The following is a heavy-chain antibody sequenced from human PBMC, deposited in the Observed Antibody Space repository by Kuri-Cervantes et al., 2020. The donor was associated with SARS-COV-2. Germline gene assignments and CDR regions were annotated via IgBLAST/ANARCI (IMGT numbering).Heavy chain of an antibody. V-gene: IGHV1-69*05. CDR3: ARDMRGDCSSTSCYRDAFDI. Sequence: SVKVSCKASGYTFTSYGISWVRQAPGQGLEWMGGIIPIFGTANYAQKFQGRVTITTDESTSTAYMELSSLRSEDTAVYYCARDMRGDCSSTSCYRDAFDIWGQGTMVTVSS. CDR1: GYTFTSYG. D-gene: IGHD2-2*02. CDR2: IIPIFGTA. J-gene: IGHJ3*02.